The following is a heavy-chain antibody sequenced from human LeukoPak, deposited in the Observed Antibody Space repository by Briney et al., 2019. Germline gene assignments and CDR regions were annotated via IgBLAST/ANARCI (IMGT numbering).Heavy chain of an antibody. Sequence: SQTLSLTCAVSGGSISSGDYSWSWLRQPPGMGLEWIGYIYHSGRTYYNPSLKSRVTISIDRSKNQFSLKLSSVTAADTAVYYCARDLLWFGEAYFDYWGRGTLVTGSS. D-gene: IGHD3-10*01. CDR1: GGSISSGDYS. CDR3: ARDLLWFGEAYFDY. J-gene: IGHJ4*02. V-gene: IGHV4-30-2*01. CDR2: IYHSGRT.